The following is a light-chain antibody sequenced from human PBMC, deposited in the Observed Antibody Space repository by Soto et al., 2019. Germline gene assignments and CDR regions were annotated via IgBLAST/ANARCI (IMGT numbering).Light chain of an antibody. J-gene: IGKJ3*01. CDR2: AAS. CDR1: QDISNY. CDR3: QKCNSPPPFT. V-gene: IGKV1-27*01. Sequence: DIQMTQSPSSLSASVGDRVTITCRASQDISNYLAWYQQRPGEVPKLLIYAASTLHSGVPSRFSGSGSGTSCTLTISTPQPDDAATHFGQKCNSPPPFTFGPRTKVYL.